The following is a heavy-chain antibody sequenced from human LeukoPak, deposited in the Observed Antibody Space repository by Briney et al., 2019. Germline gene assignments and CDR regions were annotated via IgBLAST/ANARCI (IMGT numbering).Heavy chain of an antibody. V-gene: IGHV1-2*06. Sequence: ASVKVSCKASGYTFTSYYMHWVRQAPGQGLEWMGLINPNGGSTSYAQKFQGRVTMTRDTSISTAYMELSRLRSDDTAVYYCARDLGGRGVYGMDVWGQGTTVTVSS. CDR1: GYTFTSYY. CDR3: ARDLGGRGVYGMDV. D-gene: IGHD3-3*01. CDR2: INPNGGST. J-gene: IGHJ6*02.